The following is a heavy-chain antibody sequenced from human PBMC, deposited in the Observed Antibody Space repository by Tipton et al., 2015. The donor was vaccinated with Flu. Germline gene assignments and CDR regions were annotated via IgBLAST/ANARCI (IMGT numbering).Heavy chain of an antibody. V-gene: IGHV4-61*02. CDR2: IYTTGST. CDR3: ARSPSYSGSGIYPYYFDD. CDR1: GGFITSGSYY. D-gene: IGHD3-10*01. J-gene: IGHJ4*02. Sequence: TLSLTCTVSGGFITSGSYYWSWIRQSAGKGLEWIGRIYTTGSTNYNPSLRSRVTISGDTSENQFSLQLNSVTAEDTAVYYCARSPSYSGSGIYPYYFDDWGQGTLVTVSS.